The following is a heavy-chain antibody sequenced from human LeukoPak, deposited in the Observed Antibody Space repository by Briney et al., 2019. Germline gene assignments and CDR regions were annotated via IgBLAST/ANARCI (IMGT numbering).Heavy chain of an antibody. V-gene: IGHV1-8*01. Sequence: ASVKVSCKASGYTFTSYDINWVRQAPGQGLEWMGWMNPSSGYTGYAQQFQGRVTFTRSTSISTAYMEVGSLRSEDTAVYYCARVDGSPDYWGQGTLVTVSS. CDR3: ARVDGSPDY. J-gene: IGHJ4*02. CDR2: MNPSSGYT. CDR1: GYTFTSYD. D-gene: IGHD3-22*01.